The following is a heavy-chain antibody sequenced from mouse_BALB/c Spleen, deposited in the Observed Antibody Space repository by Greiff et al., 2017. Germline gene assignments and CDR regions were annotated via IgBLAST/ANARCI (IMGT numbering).Heavy chain of an antibody. J-gene: IGHJ1*01. V-gene: IGHV1-4*02. CDR1: GYTFTSYT. D-gene: IGHD1-1*01. Sequence: QVQLQQSAAELARPGASVKMSCKASGYTFTSYTMHWVKQRPGQGLEWIGYINPSSGYTEYNQKFKDKTTLTADKSSSTAYLQLSSLTSEDTAVYYCNAYYYGSSYRYFDVWGAGTTVTVSS. CDR2: INPSSGYT. CDR3: NAYYYGSSYRYFDV.